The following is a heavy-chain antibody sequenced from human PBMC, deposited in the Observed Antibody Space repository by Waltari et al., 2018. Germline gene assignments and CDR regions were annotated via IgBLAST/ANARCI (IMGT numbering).Heavy chain of an antibody. V-gene: IGHV3-23*01. Sequence: EVQLLESGGGLVQPGGSLRLSCAAPGFNFSTYAITWVRQAAGKGLEWVSFISGSDGSTYYADSVKGRFTISRDNSKNTLYLQMNSLRAEDTAVYYCAKDSSWVSYFDYWGQGTLVTVSS. D-gene: IGHD6-13*01. CDR2: ISGSDGST. J-gene: IGHJ4*02. CDR3: AKDSSWVSYFDY. CDR1: GFNFSTYA.